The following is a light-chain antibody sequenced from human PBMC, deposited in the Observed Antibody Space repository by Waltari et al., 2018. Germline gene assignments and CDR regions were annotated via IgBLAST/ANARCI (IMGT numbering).Light chain of an antibody. CDR3: CSYTTTTTLV. Sequence: QSAPTQPASVSASPGQSIPIPCTGTRNDVRSYSYAPWYRQSPGKAPELLIYEVTHRPSGVSDRFSGSRSGSTASLTISGLQTEDEANYFCCSYTTTTTLVFGTGTKVIVL. CDR2: EVT. J-gene: IGLJ1*01. CDR1: RNDVRSYSY. V-gene: IGLV2-14*01.